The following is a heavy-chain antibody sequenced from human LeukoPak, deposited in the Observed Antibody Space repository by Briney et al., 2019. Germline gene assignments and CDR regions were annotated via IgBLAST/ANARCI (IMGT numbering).Heavy chain of an antibody. CDR2: IRYDGSNK. CDR1: GFTFSSYG. J-gene: IGHJ6*03. CDR3: AKWGNRNDILTGLYYYYMDV. D-gene: IGHD3-9*01. Sequence: PGGSLRLSCAASGFTFSSYGMHWVRQAPGKGLEWVAFIRYDGSNKYYADSVKGRFTISRDNSKNTLYLQMNSLRAEDTAVYYCAKWGNRNDILTGLYYYYMDVWGKGTTVTISS. V-gene: IGHV3-30*02.